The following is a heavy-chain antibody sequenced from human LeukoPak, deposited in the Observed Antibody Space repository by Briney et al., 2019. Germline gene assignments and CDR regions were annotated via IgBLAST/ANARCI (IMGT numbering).Heavy chain of an antibody. J-gene: IGHJ6*03. D-gene: IGHD3-16*01. CDR2: IRTEAYDGAT. Sequence: GGSLRLSCAASGFTFGDYAMSWVRQAPGKGLEWVGFIRTEAYDGATDYGASVKGRFTISRDDSKNIAYLQMNSLNTEDTAVYYWTRTFGYNYFYMDVWGKGTTVIVSS. CDR3: TRTFGYNYFYMDV. V-gene: IGHV3-49*04. CDR1: GFTFGDYA.